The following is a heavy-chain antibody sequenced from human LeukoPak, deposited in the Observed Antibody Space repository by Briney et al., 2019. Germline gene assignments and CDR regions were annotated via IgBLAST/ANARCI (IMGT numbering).Heavy chain of an antibody. CDR3: ARQSWLGADWFDP. Sequence: PSETLSLTCTVSGGSISSYYWSWIRQPPGKGLEWIGYIYYSGSTYYNPSLKSRVTISVDTSKNQFSLKLSSVTAADTAVYYCARQSWLGADWFDPWGQGTLVTVSS. J-gene: IGHJ5*02. CDR2: IYYSGST. V-gene: IGHV4-59*08. D-gene: IGHD6-19*01. CDR1: GGSISSYY.